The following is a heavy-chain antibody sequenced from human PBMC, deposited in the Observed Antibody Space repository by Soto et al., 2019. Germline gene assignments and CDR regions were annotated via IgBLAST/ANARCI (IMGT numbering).Heavy chain of an antibody. J-gene: IGHJ6*03. Sequence: SETLSLTCTVSGGSISSYYWSWIRQPPGKGLEWIGYIYYSGSTNYNPSLKSRVTISVDTSKNQFSLKLSSVTAADTAVYYCARVDSEYSGYDYFGYYYYMDVWGKGTTVTVSS. CDR1: GGSISSYY. CDR3: ARVDSEYSGYDYFGYYYYMDV. V-gene: IGHV4-59*01. D-gene: IGHD5-12*01. CDR2: IYYSGST.